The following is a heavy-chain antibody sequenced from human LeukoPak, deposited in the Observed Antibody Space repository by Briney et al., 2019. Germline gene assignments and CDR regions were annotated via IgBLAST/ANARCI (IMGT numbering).Heavy chain of an antibody. CDR1: GFTFSSYS. CDR3: ARDDGYSYGYLDY. CDR2: ISSSSSYI. V-gene: IGHV3-21*01. J-gene: IGHJ4*02. Sequence: GGSLRLSCAASGFTFSSYSMNLVRQAPGKGLEWVSSISSSSSYIYYADSVKGRFTISRDNAKNSLYLQMNSLRAEDTAVYYCARDDGYSYGYLDYWGQGTLVTVSS. D-gene: IGHD5-18*01.